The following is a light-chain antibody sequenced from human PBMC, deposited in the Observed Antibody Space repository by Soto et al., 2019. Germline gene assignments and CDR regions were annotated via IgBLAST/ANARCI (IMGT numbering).Light chain of an antibody. V-gene: IGLV2-14*01. Sequence: QSALTQPASVSGSPGQSITISWTGTSSDVGGYNYVSWYQQHPGKAPNLIIFDVSNRPSGVSNRFSGSKSGNSASLTISGLQSEDEADYYCSSYTGSNTPVVFGGGTKVTVL. J-gene: IGLJ2*01. CDR3: SSYTGSNTPVV. CDR1: SSDVGGYNY. CDR2: DVS.